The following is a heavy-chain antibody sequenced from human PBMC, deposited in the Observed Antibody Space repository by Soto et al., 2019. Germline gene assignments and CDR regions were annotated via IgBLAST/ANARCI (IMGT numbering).Heavy chain of an antibody. J-gene: IGHJ4*01. CDR3: ARAHAPTLPFDY. CDR1: GGSMRNAY. CDR2: IFHSGNA. V-gene: IGHV4-59*01. D-gene: IGHD2-15*01. Sequence: SETLSLTCTVSGGSMRNAYWSWIRQPPGKRLEWIGFIFHSGNAKYSPSLKSRVTISIDTSKSQFSLSLDSVTAADTAVYFCARAHAPTLPFDYWGLGTLVTVSS.